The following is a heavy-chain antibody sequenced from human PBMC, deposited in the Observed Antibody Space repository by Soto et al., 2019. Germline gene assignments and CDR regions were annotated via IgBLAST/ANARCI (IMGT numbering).Heavy chain of an antibody. J-gene: IGHJ4*02. Sequence: SGGSLRLSCAASGFTFSSYNMNWVRQAPGKGLEWVSFISSGSRFIYYADSVKGRFTISRDNAKNSLNLQMNSLRAEDTAVYYCARDPTGIGADLDYWGQGTLVTVYS. V-gene: IGHV3-21*01. CDR3: ARDPTGIGADLDY. CDR1: GFTFSSYN. D-gene: IGHD6-13*01. CDR2: ISSGSRFI.